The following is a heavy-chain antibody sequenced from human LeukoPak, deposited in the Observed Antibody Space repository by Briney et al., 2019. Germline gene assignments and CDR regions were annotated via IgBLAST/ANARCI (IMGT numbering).Heavy chain of an antibody. D-gene: IGHD5-18*01. V-gene: IGHV1-46*01. CDR2: INPSDGRT. J-gene: IGHJ4*02. Sequence: ASVKVSCKASGYTFTNYYMHWVRQAPGQGLEWMGIINPSDGRTSYGQKFQGRITMTRDTSTSTVCMELSSLRSEDTAVYYCAREIGPRQLHLWASAFDYWGQGTLVTVSS. CDR1: GYTFTNYY. CDR3: AREIGPRQLHLWASAFDY.